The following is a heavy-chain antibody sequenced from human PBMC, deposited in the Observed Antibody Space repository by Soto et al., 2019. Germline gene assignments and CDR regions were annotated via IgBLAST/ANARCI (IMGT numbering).Heavy chain of an antibody. J-gene: IGHJ4*02. D-gene: IGHD3-22*01. Sequence: GASVKVSCKASGGTFSSYAISWVRQAPGQGLEWMGGIIPIFGTANYAQKFQGRVTITADKSTSTAYMELSSLRSEDTAVYYCARDPLDSSGYYYPFDYWGQGTLVTVPS. CDR1: GGTFSSYA. CDR3: ARDPLDSSGYYYPFDY. V-gene: IGHV1-69*06. CDR2: IIPIFGTA.